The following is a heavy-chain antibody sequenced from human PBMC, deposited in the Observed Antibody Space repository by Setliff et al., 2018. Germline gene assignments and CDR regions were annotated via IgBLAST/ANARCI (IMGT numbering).Heavy chain of an antibody. Sequence: PGGSLRLSCAASGFTFSSYWMHWVRQAPGKGLMWVSRIKNDGSGTNYADSVKGRFTISRDNANNTLYLQMNSLRAEDTAVYYCARQPEGGYYDSSGYYGMAPYYFDYWGQGTLVTVSS. D-gene: IGHD3-22*01. CDR2: IKNDGSGT. CDR1: GFTFSSYW. CDR3: ARQPEGGYYDSSGYYGMAPYYFDY. J-gene: IGHJ4*02. V-gene: IGHV3-74*01.